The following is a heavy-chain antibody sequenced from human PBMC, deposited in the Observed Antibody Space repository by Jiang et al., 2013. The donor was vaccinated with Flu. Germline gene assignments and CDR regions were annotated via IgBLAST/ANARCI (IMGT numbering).Heavy chain of an antibody. J-gene: IGHJ5*02. D-gene: IGHD2/OR15-2a*01. CDR3: ARGNKSFDP. Sequence: VQLVESGAEAMKPGASVRVSCRASGYGFTSFLVHWVRQAPGQGLEWMGRISPNSGDTVYAQNFQGRVTMTTDTSIRTAYMELTSLRSSDTAVYYCARGNKSFDPWGQGTLVTVSS. V-gene: IGHV1-2*02. CDR2: ISPNSGDT. CDR1: GYGFTSFL.